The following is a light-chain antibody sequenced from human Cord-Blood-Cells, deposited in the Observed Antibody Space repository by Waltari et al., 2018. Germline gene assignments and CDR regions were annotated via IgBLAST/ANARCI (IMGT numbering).Light chain of an antibody. Sequence: ESVLTQSPGTLSLSPGERATLFCRASQSVSSSYLAWNQQKPGQAPRLLIYGASIRATGIPDSFIGSGSRTDFTLTIIRRQPEDFAVYYCHQYGSSPPYSFGQGTKLEIK. CDR1: QSVSSSY. CDR3: HQYGSSPPYS. J-gene: IGKJ2*03. V-gene: IGKV3-20*01. CDR2: GAS.